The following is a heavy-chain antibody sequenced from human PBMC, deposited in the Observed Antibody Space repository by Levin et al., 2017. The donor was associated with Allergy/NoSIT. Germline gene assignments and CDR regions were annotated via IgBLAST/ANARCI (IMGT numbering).Heavy chain of an antibody. CDR3: ARSVAGLDY. J-gene: IGHJ4*02. Sequence: SQTLSLPCAVYGGSFSGYYWSWIRQPPGKGLEWIGEINHSGSTNYNPSLKSRVTISVDTSKNQFSLKLNSVTAADTAVYYCARSVAGLDYWGQGTLVTVSS. D-gene: IGHD6-19*01. CDR1: GGSFSGYY. CDR2: INHSGST. V-gene: IGHV4-34*01.